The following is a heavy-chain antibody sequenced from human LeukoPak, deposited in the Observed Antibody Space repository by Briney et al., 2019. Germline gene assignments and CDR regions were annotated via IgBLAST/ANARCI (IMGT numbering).Heavy chain of an antibody. D-gene: IGHD4-17*01. J-gene: IGHJ4*02. V-gene: IGHV3-48*04. Sequence: PGGSLRLSCAASGFTFSSYSMNWVRQAPGKGLEWVSYISSSSSTIYYADSVKGRFTISRDNAKNSLYLQMNSLKTEDTAVYYCTKFDYAAFEYWGQGALVTVSS. CDR2: ISSSSSTI. CDR1: GFTFSSYS. CDR3: TKFDYAAFEY.